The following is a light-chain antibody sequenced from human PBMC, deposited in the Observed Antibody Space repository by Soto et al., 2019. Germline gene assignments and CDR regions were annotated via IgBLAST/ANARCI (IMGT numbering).Light chain of an antibody. J-gene: IGLJ3*02. V-gene: IGLV2-14*01. CDR3: SLYTTSGTLL. CDR1: SSDVGGT. CDR2: DVN. Sequence: QSARTQPTSVSGSPGQSITISCTGTSSDVGGTVSWYQQHPGKAPKLIIFDVNSRPSAVSKRFSGSKSDNTASLTISGLQAEDEADYYCSLYTTSGTLLFGGGTKLTVL.